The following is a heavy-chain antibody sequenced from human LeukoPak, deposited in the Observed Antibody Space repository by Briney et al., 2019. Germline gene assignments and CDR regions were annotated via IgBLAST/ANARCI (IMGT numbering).Heavy chain of an antibody. Sequence: SETLSLTCTVSGGSISSSSYYWSWIRQPAGKGLEWIGRIYTSGSTNYNPSLKSRVTISVDTSKNQFSLKLSSVTAADTAVYYCARGYSGYRFDYWGQGTLVTVSS. CDR2: IYTSGST. V-gene: IGHV4-61*02. CDR1: GGSISSSSYY. D-gene: IGHD5-12*01. CDR3: ARGYSGYRFDY. J-gene: IGHJ4*02.